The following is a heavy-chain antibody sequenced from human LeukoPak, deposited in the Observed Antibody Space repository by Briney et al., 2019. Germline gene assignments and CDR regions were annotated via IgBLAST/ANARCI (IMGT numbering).Heavy chain of an antibody. V-gene: IGHV1-46*01. J-gene: IGHJ4*02. CDR2: INISGGST. Sequence: EASVKVSCKASGYTFTSYYMHWVRQAPGQGLEWMGIINISGGSTSYAQKFQGRVTMTRDTSTSTVYMELSSLRSEDTAVYYCARDRVGYQLSRGYYFDYWGQGTLVTVSS. CDR1: GYTFTSYY. CDR3: ARDRVGYQLSRGYYFDY. D-gene: IGHD2-2*01.